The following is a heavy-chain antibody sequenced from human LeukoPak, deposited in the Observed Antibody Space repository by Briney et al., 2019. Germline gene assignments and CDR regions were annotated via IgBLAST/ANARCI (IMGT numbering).Heavy chain of an antibody. J-gene: IGHJ4*02. CDR3: AKDLGYSYGFDY. V-gene: IGHV3-23*01. CDR1: GFTFSSYA. Sequence: GGSLRLSCAASGFTFSSYAMSWVRQAPGKGLEWVSGISGSGGSTYYADSVKGRFTISRDNSKNTLYLQMNSLRAEDTTVYYCAKDLGYSYGFDYWGQGTLVTVSS. CDR2: ISGSGGST. D-gene: IGHD5-18*01.